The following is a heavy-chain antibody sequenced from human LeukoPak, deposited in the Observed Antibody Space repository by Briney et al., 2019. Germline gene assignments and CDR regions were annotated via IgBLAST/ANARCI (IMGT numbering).Heavy chain of an antibody. V-gene: IGHV4-59*08. CDR1: SASITGYY. Sequence: SETLSLTCTVSSASITGYYWSWIRQPPWKGLEWIGYLYYTGSTNYNPSLKSRVTISVDTSKNQFSLKLSPVTAADTAVYYCARTIVVVTAIGGFDYWGQGTLVTVSS. J-gene: IGHJ4*02. CDR3: ARTIVVVTAIGGFDY. CDR2: LYYTGST. D-gene: IGHD2-21*02.